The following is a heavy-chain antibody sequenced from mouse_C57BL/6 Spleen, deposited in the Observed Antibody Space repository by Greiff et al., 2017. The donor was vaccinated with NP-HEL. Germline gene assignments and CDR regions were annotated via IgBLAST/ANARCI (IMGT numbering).Heavy chain of an antibody. CDR3: ARDDYSNYLDY. V-gene: IGHV5-4*01. CDR1: GFTFSSYA. D-gene: IGHD2-5*01. CDR2: ISDGGSYT. J-gene: IGHJ2*01. Sequence: EVKVVESGGGLVKPGGSLKLSCAASGFTFSSYAMSWVRQTPEKRLEWVATISDGGSYTYYPDNVKGRFTISRDNAKNNLYLQMSHLKSEDTAMYYCARDDYSNYLDYWGQGTTLTVSS.